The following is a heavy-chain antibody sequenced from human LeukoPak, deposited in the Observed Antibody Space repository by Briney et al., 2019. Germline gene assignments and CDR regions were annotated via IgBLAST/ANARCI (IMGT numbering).Heavy chain of an antibody. Sequence: GGSLRLSCAASGFTFSNYWIYWVRQAPGKGLVWVARINPDGSGATYADSVKGRFTISRDNAKNTLYLQMNSLRAEDTAVYYCARAVVVYAADYWGQGTLVTVSS. CDR1: GFTFSNYW. CDR3: ARAVVVYAADY. J-gene: IGHJ4*02. CDR2: INPDGSGA. D-gene: IGHD2-8*02. V-gene: IGHV3-74*01.